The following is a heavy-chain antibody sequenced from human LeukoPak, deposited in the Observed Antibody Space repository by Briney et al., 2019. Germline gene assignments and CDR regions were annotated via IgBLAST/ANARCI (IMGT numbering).Heavy chain of an antibody. V-gene: IGHV4-59*01. CDR2: IYYSGST. J-gene: IGHJ3*02. Sequence: SETLSLTCTVSGGSISSYYWSWIRQPPGKGLEWIGYIYYSGSTNYNPSLKSRVTISVDTSKNQFSLKLSSVTAADTAVYYCARDQRYRGGFDNWGQGTMVTVSS. CDR1: GGSISSYY. D-gene: IGHD3-9*01. CDR3: ARDQRYRGGFDN.